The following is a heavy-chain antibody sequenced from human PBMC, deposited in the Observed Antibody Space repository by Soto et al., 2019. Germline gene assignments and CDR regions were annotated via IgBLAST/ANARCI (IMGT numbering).Heavy chain of an antibody. V-gene: IGHV5-10-1*01. CDR3: AKLSSPYWYFDL. J-gene: IGHJ2*01. Sequence: QVPGKGLEWMGRIDPSDSYTDYNPSFQGHVTISADKSISTAYLQWSSLKASDTAMYYCAKLSSPYWYFDLWGRGTLVTVSS. CDR2: IDPSDSYT.